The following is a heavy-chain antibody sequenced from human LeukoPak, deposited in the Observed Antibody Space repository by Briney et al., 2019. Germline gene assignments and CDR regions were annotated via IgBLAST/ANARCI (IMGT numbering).Heavy chain of an antibody. Sequence: SGPTLVNPTQTLTLTCTFSGLSLRTSGVAVGWIRQPPGKALEWLALIYWNDDKRYSPSLKSRVTITKDTSKNQVVLTMTNMDPVDTAAYYCAHRRGSEFDSWGQGTLVTVSS. CDR3: AHRRGSEFDS. V-gene: IGHV2-5*01. CDR2: IYWNDDK. CDR1: GLSLRTSGVA. J-gene: IGHJ4*02.